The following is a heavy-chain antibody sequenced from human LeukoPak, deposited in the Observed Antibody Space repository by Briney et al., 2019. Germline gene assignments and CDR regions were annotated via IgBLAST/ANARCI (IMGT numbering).Heavy chain of an antibody. CDR3: AKDRDYNFDDAFDI. CDR2: INGGGDTT. Sequence: GGSLRLSCAASGFSFDYYAMSWVRQAPGKGLEWISGINGGGDTTGYVDSVKGRFTISRDNSKNTLYLQMNSLRAEDTAVYYCAKDRDYNFDDAFDIWGQGTMVTVSS. V-gene: IGHV3-20*04. D-gene: IGHD4-11*01. J-gene: IGHJ3*02. CDR1: GFSFDYYA.